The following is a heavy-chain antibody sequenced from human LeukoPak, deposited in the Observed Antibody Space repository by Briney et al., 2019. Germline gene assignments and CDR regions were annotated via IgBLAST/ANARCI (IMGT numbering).Heavy chain of an antibody. D-gene: IGHD3-9*01. CDR2: IYPGDSDT. CDR1: GYSFTSYW. Sequence: GESLKISCKGSGYSFTSYWIGWVRQMPGKGLEWMGIIYPGDSDTRYSQSFQGQVTISADKSISTAYLQWSSLNASDTVIFFREKPAYDILTGYYYNSLSAFDLWGQGTMVTVSS. J-gene: IGHJ3*01. CDR3: EKPAYDILTGYYYNSLSAFDL. V-gene: IGHV5-51*01.